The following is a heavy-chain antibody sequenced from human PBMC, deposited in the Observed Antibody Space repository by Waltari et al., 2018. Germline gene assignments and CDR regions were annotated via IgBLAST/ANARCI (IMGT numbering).Heavy chain of an antibody. Sequence: QVQLVPSGAEVKKPGSSVKVSCQASGGTFSSYAIRWVRQAPGQGLEWMGGIIPILGIANYAQKFQGRGTITADESTSTAYMELSSLRSEDTAVYYCASVRRDGYKPLDYWGQGTLVTVSS. CDR1: GGTFSSYA. D-gene: IGHD5-12*01. V-gene: IGHV1-69*04. CDR2: IIPILGIA. J-gene: IGHJ4*02. CDR3: ASVRRDGYKPLDY.